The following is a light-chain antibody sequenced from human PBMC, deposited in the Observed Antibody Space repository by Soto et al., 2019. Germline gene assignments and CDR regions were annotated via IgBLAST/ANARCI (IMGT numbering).Light chain of an antibody. J-gene: IGKJ1*01. V-gene: IGKV3-11*01. CDR1: QYMNTR. Sequence: EIVLTQSPATLSSFPGDRVTLSCRASQYMNTRLAWYQHRPGQAPRLLIYQTSIRAAGIPARFSASGSGTDFTLTSSDVQPEDFALYYCHQRQSWPRTFGQGTKVDI. CDR2: QTS. CDR3: HQRQSWPRT.